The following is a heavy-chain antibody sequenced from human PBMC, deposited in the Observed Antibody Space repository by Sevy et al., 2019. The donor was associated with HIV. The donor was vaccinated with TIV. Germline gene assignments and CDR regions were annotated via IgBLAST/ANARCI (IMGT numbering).Heavy chain of an antibody. Sequence: QAGGSLRLSCAASGFMFSSYAMSWVRQAPGKGLEWVSSVSGSGASTYYADSVKGRFTISRDNSKNTLYLQMSSLRVEDRAVYYCAKNPAVGSCDYMDIWGKGTTVTVSS. CDR2: VSGSGAST. J-gene: IGHJ6*03. D-gene: IGHD1-26*01. CDR3: AKNPAVGSCDYMDI. V-gene: IGHV3-23*01. CDR1: GFMFSSYA.